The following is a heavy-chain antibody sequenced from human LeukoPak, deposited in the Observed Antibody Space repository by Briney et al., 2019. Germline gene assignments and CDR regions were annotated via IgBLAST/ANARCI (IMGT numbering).Heavy chain of an antibody. CDR1: GGTFTSYT. CDR3: ARDLAATDAFDI. Sequence: GASVKVSCKASGGTFTSYTISWVRQAPGQGREWMGRIIPILGIANYAQKFQGRVTITADKSTSTAYMKLSSLRSEDTDVYYCARDLAATDAFDIWGQGTMVTVSS. J-gene: IGHJ3*02. CDR2: IIPILGIA. V-gene: IGHV1-69*04. D-gene: IGHD2-15*01.